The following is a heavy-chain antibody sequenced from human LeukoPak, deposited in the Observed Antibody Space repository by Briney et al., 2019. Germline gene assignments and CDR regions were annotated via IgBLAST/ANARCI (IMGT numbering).Heavy chain of an antibody. CDR3: TTVEKDYDYRSGTSDATDY. D-gene: IGHD6-25*01. Sequence: GGSLRLSCAASGFIFNNAWMTWVRQPPGQGLQWVGRIKSRSDGGTVDYAAPVKGRFITSRDDSKDMLFLRMTSLRTEDTGVYYCTTVEKDYDYRSGTSDATDYWGQGTLVTVSS. V-gene: IGHV3-15*01. CDR1: GFIFNNAW. J-gene: IGHJ4*02. CDR2: IKSRSDGGTV.